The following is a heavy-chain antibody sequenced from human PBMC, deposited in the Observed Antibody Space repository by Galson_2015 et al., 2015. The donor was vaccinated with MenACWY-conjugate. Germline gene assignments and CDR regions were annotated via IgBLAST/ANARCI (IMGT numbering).Heavy chain of an antibody. V-gene: IGHV4-39*01. J-gene: IGHJ3*02. CDR3: ARRSARLTLGAFDI. CDR2: ISYSGST. CDR1: GGSISSRSYF. D-gene: IGHD4-23*01. Sequence: GTLSRTCAVSGGSISSRSYFWGWIRQPPGEGLEWIGTISYSGSTHYNPSLNNRVTVSADTSKNQFSLNVNSVTAADTALYYCARRSARLTLGAFDIWGQGTMVTVSS.